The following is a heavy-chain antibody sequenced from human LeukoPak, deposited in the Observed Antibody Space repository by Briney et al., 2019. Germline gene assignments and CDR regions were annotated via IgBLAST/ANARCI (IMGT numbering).Heavy chain of an antibody. Sequence: GGSLRLSCAASGFTFSSYAMSWVRQAPGKGLEWVSAISGSGGSTYYADSVKGRFTISRDNSKNTLYLQMNSLRAEDTALYYCARDRGSYGYGASDYWGQGTLVTVSS. CDR3: ARDRGSYGYGASDY. J-gene: IGHJ4*02. CDR1: GFTFSSYA. D-gene: IGHD5-18*01. V-gene: IGHV3-23*01. CDR2: ISGSGGST.